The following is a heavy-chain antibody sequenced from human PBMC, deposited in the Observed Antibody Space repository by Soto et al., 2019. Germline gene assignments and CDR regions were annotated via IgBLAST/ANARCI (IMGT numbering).Heavy chain of an antibody. CDR2: ISYDGSNT. CDR1: GFPFTTYG. J-gene: IGHJ4*02. Sequence: QVQLVESGGGVVQPGRSLRLSCAASGFPFTTYGMHWVREGPDKGLEWVAVISYDGSNTYYADSVKGRFTISRDNSKNTLYLQMNSLRPEDTALYYCVGGQYYFDYRGQGTLLTVSS. V-gene: IGHV3-30*03. CDR3: VGGQYYFDY. D-gene: IGHD3-10*01.